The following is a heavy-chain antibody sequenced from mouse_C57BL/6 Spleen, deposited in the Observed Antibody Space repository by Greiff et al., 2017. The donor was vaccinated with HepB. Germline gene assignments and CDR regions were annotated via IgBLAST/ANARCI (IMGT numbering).Heavy chain of an antibody. V-gene: IGHV1-18*01. CDR3: ARGDGSYFDV. CDR1: GYTFTDYN. J-gene: IGHJ1*03. Sequence: EVKLVESGPELVKPGASVKIPCKASGYTFTDYNMDWVKQSHGKSLEWIGDINPNNGGTIYNQKFKGKATLTVDKSSSTAYMELRSLTSEDTAVYYCARGDGSYFDVWGTGTTVTVSS. D-gene: IGHD2-3*01. CDR2: INPNNGGT.